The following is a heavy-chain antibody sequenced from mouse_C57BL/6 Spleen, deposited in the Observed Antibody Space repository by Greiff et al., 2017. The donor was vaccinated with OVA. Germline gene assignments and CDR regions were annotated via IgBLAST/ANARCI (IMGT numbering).Heavy chain of an antibody. V-gene: IGHV1-53*01. CDR1: GYTFTSYW. CDR2: INPSNGGT. CDR3: ASWFYSGSCYYYAMDY. Sequence: VQLQQPGTELVKPGASVKLSCKASGYTFTSYWMHWVKQRPGQGLEWIGNINPSNGGTNYNEKFKSKATLTVDKSSSTAYMQLSSLTSEDSAVYYCASWFYSGSCYYYAMDYWGQGTPVTVSS. D-gene: IGHD1-1*01. J-gene: IGHJ4*01.